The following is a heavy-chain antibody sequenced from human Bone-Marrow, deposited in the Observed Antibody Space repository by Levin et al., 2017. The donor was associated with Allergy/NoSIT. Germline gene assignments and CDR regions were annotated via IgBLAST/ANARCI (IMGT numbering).Heavy chain of an antibody. D-gene: IGHD3-3*01. V-gene: IGHV3-33*01. CDR1: GFTFSSYG. CDR2: IWHDGSNK. Sequence: GESLKISCAASGFTFSSYGMHWVRQAPGKGLEWVAVIWHDGSNKYYADSVKGRFTISRDNSKNTLYLQMDSLRAEDTAVYYCARDSRARFGVLILGPFDPWGQGTLVTVSS. CDR3: ARDSRARFGVLILGPFDP. J-gene: IGHJ5*02.